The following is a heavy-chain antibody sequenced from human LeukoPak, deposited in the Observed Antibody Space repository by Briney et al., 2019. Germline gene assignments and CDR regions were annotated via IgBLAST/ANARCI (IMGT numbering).Heavy chain of an antibody. CDR2: INPNSGGT. D-gene: IGHD6-19*01. Sequence: ASVKVSCKASGYTFTGYYMHWVRQAPGQGLEWMGWINPNSGGTNYAQKFQGRVTMTRNTSISTAYMELSSLRSEDTAVYYCARGRGHSSGWYVGYWGQGTLVTVSS. CDR1: GYTFTGYY. J-gene: IGHJ4*02. CDR3: ARGRGHSSGWYVGY. V-gene: IGHV1-2*02.